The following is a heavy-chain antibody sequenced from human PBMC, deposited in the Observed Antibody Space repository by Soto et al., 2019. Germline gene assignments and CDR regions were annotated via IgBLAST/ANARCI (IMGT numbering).Heavy chain of an antibody. J-gene: IGHJ3*02. CDR1: A. D-gene: IGHD3-9*01. V-gene: IGHV3-23*01. Sequence: ALSWVRQAPGKGLEWVSAISGSGGSTYYADSVKGRFTISRDNSKNTLYLQMNSLRAEDTAVYYCARDYYDILTGYSLGPYDAFDIWGQGTMVTVSS. CDR2: ISGSGGST. CDR3: ARDYYDILTGYSLGPYDAFDI.